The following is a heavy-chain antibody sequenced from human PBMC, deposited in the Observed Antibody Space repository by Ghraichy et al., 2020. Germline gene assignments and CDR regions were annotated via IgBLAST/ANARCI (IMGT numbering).Heavy chain of an antibody. CDR1: GFSLSSYG. Sequence: GGSLRLSCVGSGFSLSSYGMNWVRQSPGKGLEWVAYITSSSRRIFYADSVKGRFTISRDNAQNSLSLQMNSLRDEDTAVYYCARGSMVVRFFYYDGMDVWGQGTTVTVSS. D-gene: IGHD4-23*01. V-gene: IGHV3-48*02. CDR2: ITSSSRRI. CDR3: ARGSMVVRFFYYDGMDV. J-gene: IGHJ6*02.